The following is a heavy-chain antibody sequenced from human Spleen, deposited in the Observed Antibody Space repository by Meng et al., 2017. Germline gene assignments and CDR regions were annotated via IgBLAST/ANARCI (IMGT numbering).Heavy chain of an antibody. J-gene: IGHJ4*02. CDR2: INSDGLSI. V-gene: IGHV3-74*01. CDR1: GFTFSSYW. D-gene: IGHD4-11*01. CDR3: ARDPFTVTSLSRQFDY. Sequence: GESLKISCAASGFTFSSYWMYWVRQAPGKGLVWVSRINSDGLSISYADSVKGRFTISRDNAKNTLYLQMNSLRAEDTAVYYCARDPFTVTSLSRQFDYWGQGTLVTVSS.